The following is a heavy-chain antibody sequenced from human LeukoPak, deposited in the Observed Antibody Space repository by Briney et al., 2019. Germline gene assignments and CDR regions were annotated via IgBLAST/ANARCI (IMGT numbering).Heavy chain of an antibody. V-gene: IGHV4-59*01. CDR1: GGSISSYY. CDR3: ARDGAAAGNWFDP. Sequence: SETLSLTCTVSGGSISSYYWSWIRQPPGKGLEWIGYIYYSGSTNYNPSLKSRVTISVDTSENQFSLKLSSVTAADTAVYYCARDGAAAGNWFDPWGQGTLVTVSS. J-gene: IGHJ5*02. CDR2: IYYSGST. D-gene: IGHD6-13*01.